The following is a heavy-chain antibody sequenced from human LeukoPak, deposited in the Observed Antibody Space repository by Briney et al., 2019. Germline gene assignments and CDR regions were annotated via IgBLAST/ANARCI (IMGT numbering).Heavy chain of an antibody. CDR3: TRDWDLSTKQYKYYFDY. J-gene: IGHJ4*02. Sequence: PGGPLKLSCAASGFTFSGSAMHWVRQASGKGLEWVGRIRSKANSYATAYAASVKGRFTISRDDSKNTAYLQMNSLKTEDTAVYYCTRDWDLSTKQYKYYFDYWGQGTLVTVSS. D-gene: IGHD1-1*01. CDR2: IRSKANSYAT. CDR1: GFTFSGSA. V-gene: IGHV3-73*01.